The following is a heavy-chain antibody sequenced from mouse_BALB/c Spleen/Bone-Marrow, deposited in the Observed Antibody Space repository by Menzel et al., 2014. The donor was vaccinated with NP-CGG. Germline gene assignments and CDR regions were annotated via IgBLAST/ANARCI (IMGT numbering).Heavy chain of an antibody. D-gene: IGHD3-3*01. CDR2: IDPYYGGT. V-gene: IGHV1-18*01. CDR1: GYTFTGYN. Sequence: EVQLQQSGPELVKPGASVKMSCKASGYTFTGYNINWVKQTNGKSLEWIGNIDPYYGGTDYNQKFKGKATLTVDRSSSTAYMQLKSLTSDDSAVYYCARVGDNRHFDVWGAGTTVTVSS. CDR3: ARVGDNRHFDV. J-gene: IGHJ1*01.